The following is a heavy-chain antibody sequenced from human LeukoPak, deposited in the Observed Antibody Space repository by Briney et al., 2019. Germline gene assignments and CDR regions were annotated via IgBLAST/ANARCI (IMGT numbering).Heavy chain of an antibody. CDR3: SGDITMGPHWFDP. CDR2: IRSKAYGGTT. V-gene: IGHV3-49*03. D-gene: IGHD3-10*01. Sequence: GGSLRLSCTASGFTFGDYAMSWFRQAPGKGLEWVGFIRSKAYGGTTEYAASVKGRFTISRDDSKSIAYLQMNSLKTEDTAVYYCSGDITMGPHWFDPWGQGTLVTVSS. J-gene: IGHJ5*02. CDR1: GFTFGDYA.